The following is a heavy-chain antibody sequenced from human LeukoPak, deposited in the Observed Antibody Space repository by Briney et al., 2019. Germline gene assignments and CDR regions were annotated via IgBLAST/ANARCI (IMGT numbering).Heavy chain of an antibody. Sequence: GGSLRLSCAASGFTFSSYWMSWVRQAPGKGLEWVANIKQDGSEKYYVDSVKGRFTISRDNAKNSLYLQMNSLRAEDTAVYYCARDRFMTTVKYYHYYYGMAVWGQGTTVTVSS. V-gene: IGHV3-7*03. CDR2: IKQDGSEK. CDR3: ARDRFMTTVKYYHYYYGMAV. D-gene: IGHD4-17*01. CDR1: GFTFSSYW. J-gene: IGHJ6*02.